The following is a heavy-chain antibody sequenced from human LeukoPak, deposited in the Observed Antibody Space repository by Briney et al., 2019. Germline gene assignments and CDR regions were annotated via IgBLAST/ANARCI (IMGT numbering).Heavy chain of an antibody. CDR3: AKDRSSSAGLYFGY. V-gene: IGHV3-30*18. CDR2: ISYDGSNK. J-gene: IGHJ4*02. Sequence: PGGSLRLSCAASGFTLSNYVMHWVRQAPGKGLEWGAVISYDGSNKYYADSVKGRFTISRDNSKNTLYLQMNSLRGEDTAVYYCAKDRSSSAGLYFGYWGQGTLVTVSS. CDR1: GFTLSNYV. D-gene: IGHD6-6*01.